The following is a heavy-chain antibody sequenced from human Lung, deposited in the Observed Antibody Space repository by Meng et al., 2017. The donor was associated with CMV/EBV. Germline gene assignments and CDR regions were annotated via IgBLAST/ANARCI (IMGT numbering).Heavy chain of an antibody. CDR3: AREIAAAGPYYYYYALDV. V-gene: IGHV1-8*01. CDR2: MNPNSGNT. Sequence: SVXVSXXASGYTFTSYNINWVRQATGQGLEWMGWMNPNSGNTGSAQRFQGRVTLTRNTSISTAYMELSSLRSEDTAVYYCAREIAAAGPYYYYYALDVWGQGATXTVSS. J-gene: IGHJ6*02. D-gene: IGHD6-13*01. CDR1: GYTFTSYN.